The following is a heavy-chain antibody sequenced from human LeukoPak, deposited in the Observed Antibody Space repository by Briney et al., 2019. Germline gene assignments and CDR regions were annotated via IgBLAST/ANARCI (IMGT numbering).Heavy chain of an antibody. Sequence: GGSLRVSCAGSGFSISRYGMHWVRQPPGKGLDCVAFTRYDGSNRYFADSVKGRFTISRDNSKSTLYLQMQSLRLEDSAIYYCAKDLFGDYVRGTYRAIDTWGQGTLVTVSS. CDR1: GFSISRYG. CDR3: AKDLFGDYVRGTYRAIDT. CDR2: TRYDGSNR. J-gene: IGHJ4*02. D-gene: IGHD3-16*02. V-gene: IGHV3-30*02.